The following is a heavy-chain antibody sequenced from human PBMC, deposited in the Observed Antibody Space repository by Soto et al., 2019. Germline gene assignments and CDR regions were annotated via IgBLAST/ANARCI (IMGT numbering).Heavy chain of an antibody. V-gene: IGHV3-30-3*01. D-gene: IGHD3-16*02. CDR2: ISYDGSNK. Sequence: RGSLLLSCAASVFTFSSYAMHWVRQAPGKGLEWVAVISYDGSNKYYADSVKGRFTISRDNSKNTLYLQMNSLRAEDTAVYYCARDNYVWGSYSYTPGYWGQGTLVTVSS. J-gene: IGHJ4*02. CDR3: ARDNYVWGSYSYTPGY. CDR1: VFTFSSYA.